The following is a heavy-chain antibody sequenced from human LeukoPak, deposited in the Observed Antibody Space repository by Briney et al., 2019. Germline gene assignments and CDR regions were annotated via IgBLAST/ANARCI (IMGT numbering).Heavy chain of an antibody. Sequence: PGGTLRLSCAASGFTFSRYWMSWVRQAPGKGLEWVGNIKQDGSAKYYVDSVKGRFTIYRDNAKNSLYLQMNSLRAEDTAVYYCARGDYYDSSGYFIDAFDIWGQGTMVTVSS. CDR3: ARGDYYDSSGYFIDAFDI. CDR1: GFTFSRYW. CDR2: IKQDGSAK. J-gene: IGHJ3*02. D-gene: IGHD3-22*01. V-gene: IGHV3-7*04.